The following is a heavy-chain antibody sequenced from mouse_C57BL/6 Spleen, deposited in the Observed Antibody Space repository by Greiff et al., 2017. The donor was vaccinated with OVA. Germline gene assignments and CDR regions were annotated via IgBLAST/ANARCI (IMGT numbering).Heavy chain of an antibody. CDR1: GFTFSDYG. Sequence: EVHLVESGGGLVKPGGSLKLSCAASGFTFSDYGMHWVRQAPEQGLEWVAYISSGSSTIYYADTVTGRFTISRDNAKNTLFLQMTSLRSEDTAMYYCAIQRTGPYYFDYWGQGTTLTVSS. V-gene: IGHV5-17*01. J-gene: IGHJ2*01. CDR3: AIQRTGPYYFDY. CDR2: ISSGSSTI. D-gene: IGHD4-1*01.